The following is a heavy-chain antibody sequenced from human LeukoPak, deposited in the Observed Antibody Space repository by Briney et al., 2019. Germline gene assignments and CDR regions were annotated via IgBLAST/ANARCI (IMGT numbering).Heavy chain of an antibody. Sequence: GSLRLSCAASGFIFSNYGMNWVRQAPGKGLEWVAHINPDGRDTYYVDSVKGRFTISRDNAQNSMYLQMNSLRVEDTAVYYCTSWGDTTAEYFQRWGQGTLVTVSS. CDR2: INPDGRDT. J-gene: IGHJ1*01. CDR3: TSWGDTTAEYFQR. V-gene: IGHV3-7*01. D-gene: IGHD2-21*02. CDR1: GFIFSNYG.